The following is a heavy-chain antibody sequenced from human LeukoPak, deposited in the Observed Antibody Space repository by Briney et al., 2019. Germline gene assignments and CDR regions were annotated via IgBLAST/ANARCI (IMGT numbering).Heavy chain of an antibody. CDR2: INPSGGST. J-gene: IGHJ4*02. CDR1: GYTFTSYY. D-gene: IGHD3-3*01. Sequence: ASVKVSCKASGYTFTSYYMHWVRQAPGQGLEWMGIINPSGGSTSHAQKFQDRVTMTRDTSTSTVYMELSSLRSEDTAVYYCARRDFWSGYGDYWGQGTLVTVSS. V-gene: IGHV1-46*01. CDR3: ARRDFWSGYGDY.